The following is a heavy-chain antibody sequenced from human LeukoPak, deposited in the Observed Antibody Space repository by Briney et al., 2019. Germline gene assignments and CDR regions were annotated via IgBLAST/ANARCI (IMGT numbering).Heavy chain of an antibody. CDR3: ARGWGDY. D-gene: IGHD3-16*01. Sequence: GGSLRLSCAASGFTFSSYAMSWVRQAPGKGLEWVSSINRNGGSTGYADSVKGRFTISRENAKNSLYLQMTTLRAEDTALYYCARGWGDYWGQGTLVTVSS. CDR2: INRNGGST. CDR1: GFTFSSYA. J-gene: IGHJ4*02. V-gene: IGHV3-20*04.